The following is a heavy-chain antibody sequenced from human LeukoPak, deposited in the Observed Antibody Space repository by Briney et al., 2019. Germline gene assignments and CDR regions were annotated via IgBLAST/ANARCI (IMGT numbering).Heavy chain of an antibody. V-gene: IGHV3-21*01. J-gene: IGHJ6*03. CDR2: ITSSSIYT. CDR3: ARDPYNGNYGDSYYYYMDV. Sequence: GGSLRLSCAASGFTFSSYNMNWVRQAPGKGLEWVSSITSSSIYTFYADSVKGRFTISRDNAKNSLYLQMNSLRAEDTAIYYCARDPYNGNYGDSYYYYMDVWGKGTTVTISS. D-gene: IGHD1-26*01. CDR1: GFTFSSYN.